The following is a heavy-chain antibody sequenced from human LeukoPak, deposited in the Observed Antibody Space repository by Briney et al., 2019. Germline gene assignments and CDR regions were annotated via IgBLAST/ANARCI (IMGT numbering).Heavy chain of an antibody. J-gene: IGHJ4*02. CDR1: GGSINSYY. D-gene: IGHD6-13*01. CDR3: ARKSSSWYYFDY. CDR2: IYTSGST. Sequence: SGTPSLTCNVSGGSINSYYWSWIRPPAGEGLEGIGRIYTSGSTNYNPSLKSRVTMSVDTSKNQFSLKLSSVTAADTAVYYCARKSSSWYYFDYWGQGTLVTVSS. V-gene: IGHV4-4*07.